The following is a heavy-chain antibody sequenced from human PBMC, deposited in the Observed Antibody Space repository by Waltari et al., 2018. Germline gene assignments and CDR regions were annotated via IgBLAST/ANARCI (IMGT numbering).Heavy chain of an antibody. CDR3: ARGRVLWFGEPASFFDY. V-gene: IGHV4-34*01. CDR1: GGSCRCYY. Sequence: QVQLQQWGAGLLKPSETLSHTCEVYGGSCRCYYWSWTRQAPGKGLEWIGENNYIVSTNVHPALKSRVTISVDTSKNQFSLKLSSVTSADTAVYYCARGRVLWFGEPASFFDYWGQGTLVTVSS. J-gene: IGHJ4*02. CDR2: NNYIVST. D-gene: IGHD3-10*01.